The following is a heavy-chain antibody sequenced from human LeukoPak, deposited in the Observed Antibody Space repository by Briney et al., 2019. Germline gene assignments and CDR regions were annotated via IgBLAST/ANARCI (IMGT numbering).Heavy chain of an antibody. CDR2: IWYDGSNK. Sequence: GGSLRLSCAASGFTFSSYSMNWVRQAPGKGLEWVAVIWYDGSNKYYADSVKGRFTISRDNSKNTLYLQMNSLRAEDTAVYYCATLVQVAADYWGQGTLVTVSS. D-gene: IGHD2-15*01. V-gene: IGHV3-33*08. CDR3: ATLVQVAADY. CDR1: GFTFSSYS. J-gene: IGHJ4*02.